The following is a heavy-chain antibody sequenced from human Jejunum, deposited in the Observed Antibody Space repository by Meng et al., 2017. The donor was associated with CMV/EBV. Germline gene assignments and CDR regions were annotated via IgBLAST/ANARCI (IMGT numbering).Heavy chain of an antibody. CDR1: GDTIRSGDYS. V-gene: IGHV4-30-4*08. D-gene: IGHD3-10*01. Sequence: VRVQGSGTRLVNPSQTLSLNCTVSGDTIRSGDYSWNWIRQAPGKGLEWIGYIYYNGNAYYNPSLQSRVSISVDTSKNEFSLNLNSVTAADTALYFCARGGIFRGIDYWGQGTLVTVSS. CDR2: IYYNGNA. CDR3: ARGGIFRGIDY. J-gene: IGHJ4*02.